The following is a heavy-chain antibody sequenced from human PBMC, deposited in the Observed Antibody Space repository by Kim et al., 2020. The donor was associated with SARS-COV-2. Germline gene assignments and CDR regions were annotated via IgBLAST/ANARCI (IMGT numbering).Heavy chain of an antibody. V-gene: IGHV1-3*01. CDR1: GYTLSKYA. CDR3: ARSNLLRGVSTHVDGFDV. D-gene: IGHD3-10*01. J-gene: IGHJ3*01. Sequence: ASVKVSCKASGYTLSKYAIYWVRQAPGQRLEWMGWINAGTGNTKYSETFQDRVTITWDTSASAASMELSSLRPEDTAMYYCARSNLLRGVSTHVDGFDVW. CDR2: INAGTGNT.